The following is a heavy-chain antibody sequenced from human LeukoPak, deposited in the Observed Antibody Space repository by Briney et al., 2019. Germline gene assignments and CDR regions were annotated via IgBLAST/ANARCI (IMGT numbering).Heavy chain of an antibody. CDR3: ARDFYGSRPGAFDY. CDR2: INPNSAAS. J-gene: IGHJ4*02. V-gene: IGHV1-2*06. CDR1: GYSFSGHY. D-gene: IGHD3-10*01. Sequence: ASVKVSCKASGYSFSGHYIHWVRQAPGQGLEWMGQINPNSAASHYAQKFQDRVTMTSDTSINMAYMELRSLRSDDTAVYYCARDFYGSRPGAFDYWGQGILITVSS.